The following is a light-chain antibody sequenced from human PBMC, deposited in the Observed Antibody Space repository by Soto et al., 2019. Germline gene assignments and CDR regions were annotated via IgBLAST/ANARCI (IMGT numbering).Light chain of an antibody. CDR1: QSVNSY. CDR2: DTS. Sequence: EIVLIQSPATLSLSPGERATLSCRASQSVNSYLAWYQQKPGQAPRLLIYDTSNRATGLPDRFSGSGSGTDFTLTISSLESEDFAVYYCQQYNNWPPITFGQGTRLEIK. CDR3: QQYNNWPPIT. J-gene: IGKJ5*01. V-gene: IGKV3-11*01.